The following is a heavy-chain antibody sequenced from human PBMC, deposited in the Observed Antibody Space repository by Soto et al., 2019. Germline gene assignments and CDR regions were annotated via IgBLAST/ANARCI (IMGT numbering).Heavy chain of an antibody. D-gene: IGHD6-13*01. CDR3: ARGYSGSWYSYWFDP. Sequence: ASVKVSCKASGYTFSSYYMHWVRQAPGQGLEWMGIINPSGGSTSYAQKFQGRVTMTRDTSTSTVYMELSSLRSEDTAVYYCARGYSGSWYSYWFDPWGQGTQVTVSS. V-gene: IGHV1-46*01. CDR1: GYTFSSYY. J-gene: IGHJ5*02. CDR2: INPSGGST.